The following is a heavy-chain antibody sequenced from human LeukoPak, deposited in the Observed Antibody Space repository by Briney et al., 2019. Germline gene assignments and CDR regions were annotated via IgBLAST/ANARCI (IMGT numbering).Heavy chain of an antibody. CDR2: IYSGGST. J-gene: IGHJ6*02. V-gene: IGHV3-66*01. CDR3: ARAGTISSSWQDYYYYGTDV. Sequence: GGSLRLSCAASGFTVSSNYMSWVRQAPGKGLEWVSVIYSGGSTYYADSVKGRFTISRDNSKNTLYLQMNSLRAEDTAVYYCARAGTISSSWQDYYYYGTDVWGQGTTVTVSS. D-gene: IGHD6-13*01. CDR1: GFTVSSNY.